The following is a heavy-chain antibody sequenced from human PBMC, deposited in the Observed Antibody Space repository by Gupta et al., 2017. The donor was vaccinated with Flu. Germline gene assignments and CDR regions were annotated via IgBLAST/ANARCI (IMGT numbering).Heavy chain of an antibody. CDR3: ARGFNGTMVRGVFDY. D-gene: IGHD3-10*01. Sequence: QVELQQWGAGLVKPSETLSLTCAVYGGSFSGYYWSWIRQPPGKGLEWIGEVSHNGTTKYSPSLKSRVTISVDTSRAQFSLTLGSVTAADTAVYYCARGFNGTMVRGVFDYWGQGSLVTVS. CDR1: GGSFSGYY. V-gene: IGHV4-34*02. CDR2: VSHNGTT. J-gene: IGHJ4*02.